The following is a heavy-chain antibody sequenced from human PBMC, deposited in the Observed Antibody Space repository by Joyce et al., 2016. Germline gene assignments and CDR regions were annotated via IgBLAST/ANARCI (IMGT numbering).Heavy chain of an antibody. CDR2: INPNSGLT. CDR3: ARGAYSDYPYCDF. CDR1: GYSFTVSY. J-gene: IGHJ4*02. V-gene: IGHV1-2*06. Sequence: QVQLVQSGAEMKKPGASVRVSCKASGYSFTVSYIHWFRQAPGQGPEWMGRINPNSGLTKYAPKFQDRVTMTTDTSITTAYMDLTRLSSDDTAVYYCARGAYSDYPYCDFWGQGTLVTVSS. D-gene: IGHD4-11*01.